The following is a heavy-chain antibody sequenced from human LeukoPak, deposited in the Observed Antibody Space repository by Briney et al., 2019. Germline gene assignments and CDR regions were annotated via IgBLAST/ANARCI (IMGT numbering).Heavy chain of an antibody. J-gene: IGHJ4*02. CDR2: IYPGDSDT. Sequence: GESLKISCKSSGYSFTNYWIGWVRQMPGEGLEWMGIIYPGDSDTRYSPSFQGQVTISADKSISTAYLQWSSLKASDTAMYYCARHPLSYDFWSGHFDYWGQGTLVTVSS. D-gene: IGHD3-3*01. CDR3: ARHPLSYDFWSGHFDY. CDR1: GYSFTNYW. V-gene: IGHV5-51*01.